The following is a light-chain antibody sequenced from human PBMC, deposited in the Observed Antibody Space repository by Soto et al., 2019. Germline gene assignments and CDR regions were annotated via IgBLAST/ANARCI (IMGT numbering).Light chain of an antibody. CDR1: QSVTKNN. Sequence: EVVVRRSPGTLCVSTEEIATLSSGASQSVTKNNLNWYQQKPGQAPRLLIYGASIRATGIPDRFSGSGSETDFTLTISRLEPEDFALYYCQQYGSSAPITFGQGTRLEIK. CDR2: GAS. V-gene: IGKV3-20*01. J-gene: IGKJ5*01. CDR3: QQYGSSAPIT.